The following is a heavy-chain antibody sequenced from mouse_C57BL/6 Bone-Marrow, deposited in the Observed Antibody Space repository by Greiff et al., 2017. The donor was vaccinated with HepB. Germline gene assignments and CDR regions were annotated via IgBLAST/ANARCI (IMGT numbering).Heavy chain of an antibody. CDR1: GYTFTSYD. J-gene: IGHJ1*03. D-gene: IGHD1-1*01. V-gene: IGHV1-85*01. Sequence: VKLQQSGPELVKPGASVKLSCKASGYTFTSYDINWVKQRPGQGLEWIGWIYPRDGSTKYNEKFKGKATLTVDTSSSTAYMELHSLTSEDSAVYFCARSTTVVYWYFDVWGTGTTVTVSS. CDR2: IYPRDGST. CDR3: ARSTTVVYWYFDV.